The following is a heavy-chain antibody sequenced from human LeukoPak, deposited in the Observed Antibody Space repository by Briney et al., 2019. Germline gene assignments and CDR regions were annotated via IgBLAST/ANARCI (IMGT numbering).Heavy chain of an antibody. D-gene: IGHD2-15*01. J-gene: IGHJ4*02. Sequence: GGSLRLSCAASGFTFSSYWMSWVRQAPGKGLEWVANIRQDGSEKYYVDSVKGRFTISRDNAKNSLYLQMNSLRAEDTAVYYCAKDRTLLTQFDYWGQGTLVTVSS. V-gene: IGHV3-7*03. CDR2: IRQDGSEK. CDR3: AKDRTLLTQFDY. CDR1: GFTFSSYW.